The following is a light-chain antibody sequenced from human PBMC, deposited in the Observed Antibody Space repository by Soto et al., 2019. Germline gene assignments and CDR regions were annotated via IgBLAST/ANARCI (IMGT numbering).Light chain of an antibody. Sequence: QSVLTQPPSVSAAPGQRVTISCSGSSSNIGNNYVSWYQQFPGTAPKLLIYDNNMRPSGIPDRFSASKSGTSATLGITGLQTGDEAEYYCGTWDSSLRALVFGGGTQLTVL. CDR3: GTWDSSLRALV. J-gene: IGLJ2*01. CDR1: SSNIGNNY. CDR2: DNN. V-gene: IGLV1-51*01.